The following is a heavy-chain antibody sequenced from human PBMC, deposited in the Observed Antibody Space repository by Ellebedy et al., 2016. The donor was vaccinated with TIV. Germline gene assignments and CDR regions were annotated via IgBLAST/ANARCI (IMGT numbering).Heavy chain of an antibody. CDR2: ISYDGSNK. V-gene: IGHV3-30*18. CDR1: GFTFSSYG. Sequence: GESLKISCAASGFTFSSYGMHWVRQAPGKGLEWVAVISYDGSNKYYADSVKGRFTISRDNSKNTLYLQMNSLRAEDTAVYYCAKDRRGLWFGELVFDYWGQGTLVTVSS. D-gene: IGHD3-10*01. CDR3: AKDRRGLWFGELVFDY. J-gene: IGHJ4*02.